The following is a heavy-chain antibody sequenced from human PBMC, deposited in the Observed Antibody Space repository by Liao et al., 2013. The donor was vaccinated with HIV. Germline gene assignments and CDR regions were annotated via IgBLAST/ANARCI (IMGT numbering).Heavy chain of an antibody. CDR3: ASLSTAWP. J-gene: IGHJ5*02. CDR1: GGSISSANYY. CDR2: IYSSGST. D-gene: IGHD6-19*01. Sequence: QVQLQESGPGLVKPSQTLPLTCTVSGGSISSANYYWSWIRQPAGKGLEWLGRIYSSGSTNYSPSLKRRVTISIDASKNQFSLNLTSVTAADTAVYYCASLSTAWPWGQGTLVTVSS. V-gene: IGHV4-61*02.